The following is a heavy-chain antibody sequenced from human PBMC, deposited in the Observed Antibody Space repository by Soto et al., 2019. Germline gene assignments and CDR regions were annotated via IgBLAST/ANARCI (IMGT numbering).Heavy chain of an antibody. Sequence: QVRLLQSGAEVKKSGASVKVSCKASGYTFNAYYIHWMRQAPGQGLEWMGWINPDTGGTDYAQKLQGWVTMTRDTSITTAYMELASLKIDDTAVYYCARAIARDGSSWYRGGYDPWGQGTLVTVS. D-gene: IGHD6-13*01. CDR1: GYTFNAYY. CDR2: INPDTGGT. CDR3: ARAIARDGSSWYRGGYDP. J-gene: IGHJ5*02. V-gene: IGHV1-2*04.